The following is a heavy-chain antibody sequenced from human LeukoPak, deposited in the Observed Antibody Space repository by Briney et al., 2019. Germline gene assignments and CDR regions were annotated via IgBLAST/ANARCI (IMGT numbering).Heavy chain of an antibody. D-gene: IGHD6-19*01. Sequence: SQTLSLTCAVSGGSISSYYWSWIRQPPGKGLEWIGYIYYSGSTNYNPSLKSRVTISVDTSKNQFSLKLSSVTAADTAVYYCARGGWYYFYWGQGTLVTVSS. CDR1: GGSISSYY. CDR3: ARGGWYYFY. J-gene: IGHJ4*02. CDR2: IYYSGST. V-gene: IGHV4-59*01.